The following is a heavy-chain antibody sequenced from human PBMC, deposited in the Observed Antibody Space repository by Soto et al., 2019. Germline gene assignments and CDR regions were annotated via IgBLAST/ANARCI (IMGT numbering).Heavy chain of an antibody. CDR2: ISYDGSNK. V-gene: IGHV3-30*18. CDR1: GFTFSDYG. J-gene: IGHJ4*02. D-gene: IGHD3-22*01. CDR3: AKDTYYHDSSGYYVFDH. Sequence: PGGSLRLSCAASGFTFSDYGMHWVRQAPGKGLEWVAVISYDGSNKHYEDSVTGRFTISRDNSQNTLYLQMNSLRPEDTAVYYCAKDTYYHDSSGYYVFDHWGQGTLVTVSS.